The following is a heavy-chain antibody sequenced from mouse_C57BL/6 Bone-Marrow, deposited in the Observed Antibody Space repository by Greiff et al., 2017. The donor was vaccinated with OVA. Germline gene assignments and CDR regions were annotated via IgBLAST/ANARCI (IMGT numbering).Heavy chain of an antibody. Sequence: EVQLVESGGGLVKPGGSLKLSCAASGFTFSSYAMSWVRQTPEKRLEWVATISDGGSYTYYPDNVKGRFTISRDNARNTLYLQMSSLKSEDTAMYYCTRDRLRPFAYWGQGTLVTVSA. D-gene: IGHD1-1*01. CDR2: ISDGGSYT. V-gene: IGHV5-4*01. J-gene: IGHJ3*01. CDR3: TRDRLRPFAY. CDR1: GFTFSSYA.